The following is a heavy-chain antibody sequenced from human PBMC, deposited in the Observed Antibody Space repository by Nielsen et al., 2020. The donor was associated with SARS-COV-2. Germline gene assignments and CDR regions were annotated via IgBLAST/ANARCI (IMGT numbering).Heavy chain of an antibody. D-gene: IGHD4-17*01. CDR2: INPSGGST. J-gene: IGHJ3*02. CDR1: GYTFTSYY. V-gene: IGHV1-46*01. CDR3: ARDVSNGDYVRGAFDI. Sequence: ASVKVSCKASGYTFTSYYMHWVRQAPGQGLEWMGIINPSGGSTSYAQKFQGRVTMTRDTSTSTVYMELSSLRSEDTAVYYCARDVSNGDYVRGAFDIWGQGTMVTVSS.